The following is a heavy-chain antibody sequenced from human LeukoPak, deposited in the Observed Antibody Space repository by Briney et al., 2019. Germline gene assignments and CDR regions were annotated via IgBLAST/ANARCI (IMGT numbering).Heavy chain of an antibody. CDR3: AKVTTVTPSGYYYGMDV. J-gene: IGHJ6*02. Sequence: GGSLRLSCAASGFTFSSYGMHWVRQAPGKGLEWVAVISYDGSNKYYADSVKGRFTISRDNSKNTLYLQMNSLRPEDTAFYYCAKVTTVTPSGYYYGMDVWGQGTTVTVSS. D-gene: IGHD4-17*01. V-gene: IGHV3-30*18. CDR2: ISYDGSNK. CDR1: GFTFSSYG.